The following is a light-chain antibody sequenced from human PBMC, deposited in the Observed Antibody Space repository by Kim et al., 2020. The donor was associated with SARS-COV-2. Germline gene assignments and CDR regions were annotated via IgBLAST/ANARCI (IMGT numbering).Light chain of an antibody. V-gene: IGLV3-1*01. J-gene: IGLJ2*01. CDR1: KLGEKY. CDR3: QAWDSGTVV. Sequence: SYELTQPPSVSVSPGQTVTLTCSGDKLGEKYSCWYQQKSGQSPILLIYQDFKRPSGIPDRFSGSNFGNTATLTISGTQTVDEADYYCQAWDSGTVVFGGGTQLTVL. CDR2: QDF.